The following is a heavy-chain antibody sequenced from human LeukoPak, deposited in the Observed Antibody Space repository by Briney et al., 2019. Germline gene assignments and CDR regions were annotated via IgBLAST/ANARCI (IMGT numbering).Heavy chain of an antibody. CDR3: AKDPTGYSLYYFDY. D-gene: IGHD6-13*01. Sequence: PGGSLRLSCAASGFTFSTYGMHWVRQAPGKGPEWVAVISNDGSNKYHAESVRGRFTISRDNSKNTLYLQMNSLRAEDTAVYYCAKDPTGYSLYYFDYWGQGTLVTVSS. CDR1: GFTFSTYG. V-gene: IGHV3-30*18. CDR2: ISNDGSNK. J-gene: IGHJ4*02.